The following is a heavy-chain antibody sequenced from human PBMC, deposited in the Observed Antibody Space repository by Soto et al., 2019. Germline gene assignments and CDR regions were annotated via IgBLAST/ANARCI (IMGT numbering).Heavy chain of an antibody. D-gene: IGHD3-22*01. CDR1: GYTLTAYY. CDR2: INPSGGST. V-gene: IGHV1-46*01. CDR3: ARVRRSSGYYYGY. Sequence: ASMEVTCPASGYTLTAYYMQWVRQAPGQGLEWMGIINPSGGSTSYAQKFQGRVTMTRDTSTSTVYMELSSLRSEDTAVYYCARVRRSSGYYYGYWGQGTQVTFSS. J-gene: IGHJ4*02.